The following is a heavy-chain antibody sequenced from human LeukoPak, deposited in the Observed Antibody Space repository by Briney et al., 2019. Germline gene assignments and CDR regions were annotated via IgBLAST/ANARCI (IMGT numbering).Heavy chain of an antibody. D-gene: IGHD1-1*01. J-gene: IGHJ4*02. CDR2: ISGSGGST. V-gene: IGHV3-23*01. CDR1: GFTFSSYA. CDR3: ARVSPRGTGTPYFDY. Sequence: PGGSLRLSCAASGFTFSSYAMSWVRQAPGKGLEWVSAISGSGGSTYYADSVKGRFTISRDNSKNTLYLQMNSLRAEDTAVYYCARVSPRGTGTPYFDYWGQGTLVTVSS.